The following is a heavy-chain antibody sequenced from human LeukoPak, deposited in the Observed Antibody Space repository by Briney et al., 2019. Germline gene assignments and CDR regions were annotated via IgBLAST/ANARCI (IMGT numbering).Heavy chain of an antibody. Sequence: GGSLRLSCAASGFTFTSYAVSWVRQTPGEGLEWVSAITGSGGTTYYADSVKGRFTISRDNSRNTLYLHMNSLRAEDTAVYYCAKTIVPTMTFDYWGQGTLVTVSS. CDR3: AKTIVPTMTFDY. CDR2: ITGSGGTT. V-gene: IGHV3-23*01. D-gene: IGHD2-8*01. CDR1: GFTFTSYA. J-gene: IGHJ4*02.